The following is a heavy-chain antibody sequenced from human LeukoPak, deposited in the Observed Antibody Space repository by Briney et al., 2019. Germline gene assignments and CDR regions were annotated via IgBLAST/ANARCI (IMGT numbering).Heavy chain of an antibody. V-gene: IGHV4-39*07. D-gene: IGHD3-10*01. CDR3: ATLVGSRGFLGY. CDR1: GGSISSSSYY. Sequence: PSETLSLTCTVSGGSISSSSYYWGWIRQPPGKGLEWIGSIYYSGSTYYNPSLKSRVTISVDTSKNQFSLKLSSVTAADTAVYYCATLVGSRGFLGYWGQGTLVTVSS. J-gene: IGHJ4*02. CDR2: IYYSGST.